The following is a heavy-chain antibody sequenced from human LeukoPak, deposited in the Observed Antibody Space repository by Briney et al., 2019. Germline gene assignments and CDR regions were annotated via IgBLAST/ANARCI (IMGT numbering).Heavy chain of an antibody. V-gene: IGHV3-23*01. CDR3: AKSPDDCSSTSCYTDPLLFDY. CDR2: ISGSGGST. CDR1: GFTFSSYA. J-gene: IGHJ4*02. D-gene: IGHD2-2*02. Sequence: GGSLRLSCAASGFTFSSYAMSWVRQAPGKGLEWVSAISGSGGSTYYADSVEGRFTISRDNSKNTLYLQMNSLRAEDTAVYYCAKSPDDCSSTSCYTDPLLFDYWGQGTLVTVSS.